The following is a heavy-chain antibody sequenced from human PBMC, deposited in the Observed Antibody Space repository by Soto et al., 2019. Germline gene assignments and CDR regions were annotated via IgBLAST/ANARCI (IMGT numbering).Heavy chain of an antibody. J-gene: IGHJ6*02. CDR3: ARDCSGGSCYPGMDV. V-gene: IGHV3-21*01. Sequence: PGGSLRLSCAASGFTFSSHNMSWVRQAPGKGLEWVSSISSSGYIFSTDSVRGRFTISRDNAKNSVYLQINSLRAEDTAVYFCARDCSGGSCYPGMDVWGQGTTVTVS. CDR2: ISSSGYI. D-gene: IGHD2-15*01. CDR1: GFTFSSHN.